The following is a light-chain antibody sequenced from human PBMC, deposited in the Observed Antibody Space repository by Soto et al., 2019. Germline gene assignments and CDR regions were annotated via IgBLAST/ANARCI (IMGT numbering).Light chain of an antibody. J-gene: IGLJ1*01. Sequence: QSVLTQPPSVSGAPGQRVTISCTGSSSNIGAGYPVHWYQQLPGTAPKLLVAGNRPSGVPDRFSVSKSGASASLAITGLQAEDEADYYCASWDDSLIGYVFGTGTKLTVL. V-gene: IGLV1-40*01. CDR2: G. CDR3: ASWDDSLIGYV. CDR1: SSNIGAGYP.